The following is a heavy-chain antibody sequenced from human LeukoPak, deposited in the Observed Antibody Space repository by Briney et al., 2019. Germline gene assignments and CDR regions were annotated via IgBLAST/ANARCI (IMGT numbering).Heavy chain of an antibody. CDR3: ASSNATTQLKNSYGLYYFDY. CDR1: GGSFSGYY. Sequence: SETLSLTCAVYGGSFSGYYWSWIRQPPGKRLEWIGEINHSGSTNYNPSLKSRVTISVDTSKNQFSLKLSSVTAADTAVYYCASSNATTQLKNSYGLYYFDYWGQGTLVTVSS. D-gene: IGHD5-18*01. CDR2: INHSGST. J-gene: IGHJ4*02. V-gene: IGHV4-34*01.